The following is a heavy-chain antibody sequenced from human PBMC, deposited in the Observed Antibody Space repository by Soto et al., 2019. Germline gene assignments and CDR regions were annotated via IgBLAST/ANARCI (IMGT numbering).Heavy chain of an antibody. CDR1: VYTFTSYG. V-gene: IGHV1-18*01. Sequence: ASVKASWKASVYTFTSYGFSWVRQAPGQGLEWMGWISAYNGNTNYAQKLQGRVTMTTDTSTSTAYMELRSLRSDDTVVYYCARDRPRWGSYRNYYFDCWGE. CDR2: ISAYNGNT. CDR3: ARDRPRWGSYRNYYFDC. J-gene: IGHJ4*01. D-gene: IGHD3-16*02.